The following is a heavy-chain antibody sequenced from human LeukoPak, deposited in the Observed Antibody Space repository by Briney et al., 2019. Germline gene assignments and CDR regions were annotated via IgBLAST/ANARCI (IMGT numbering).Heavy chain of an antibody. V-gene: IGHV1-18*01. CDR1: GYTFTSFG. J-gene: IGHJ5*02. Sequence: GASVKVSCKASGYTFTSFGINWVRQVPGQGLEWMGWINSNNGNRNYAPKLQGGVTMTTDTSTSTAYMELRSLTSDDTAVYYCARDRGNWVYHWFDPWGQGTLVSVSS. CDR3: ARDRGNWVYHWFDP. D-gene: IGHD7-27*01. CDR2: INSNNGNR.